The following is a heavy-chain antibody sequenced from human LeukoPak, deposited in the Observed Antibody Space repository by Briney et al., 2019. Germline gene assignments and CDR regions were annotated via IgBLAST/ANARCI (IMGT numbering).Heavy chain of an antibody. Sequence: SQTLSLTCAISGDSVSSNSAAWNWIRQSPSRGLEWLGRTYYRSKWYNDYAVSVKSRITINPDTSKNQFSLQLNSVPPEDTAVYYCARDRWYYYGSGSSDYYYYGMDVWGKGTTVTVSS. CDR2: TYYRSKWYN. V-gene: IGHV6-1*01. D-gene: IGHD3-10*01. J-gene: IGHJ6*04. CDR3: ARDRWYYYGSGSSDYYYYGMDV. CDR1: GDSVSSNSAA.